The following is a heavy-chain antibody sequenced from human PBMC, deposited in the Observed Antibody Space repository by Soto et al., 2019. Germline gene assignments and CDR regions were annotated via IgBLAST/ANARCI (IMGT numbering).Heavy chain of an antibody. CDR2: IRSKAYGGTT. V-gene: IGHV3-49*03. CDR3: TRALDTAMAPS. Sequence: PGGSLRLSCTASGFTFGDYDMSGFRQARGKGLEWVGFIRSKAYGGTTESAASVKGRFTISRDDSKTIAYLQMNSLKTEDTAVYYWTRALDTAMAPSWGQGTRVTVS. J-gene: IGHJ5*02. D-gene: IGHD5-18*01. CDR1: GFTFGDYD.